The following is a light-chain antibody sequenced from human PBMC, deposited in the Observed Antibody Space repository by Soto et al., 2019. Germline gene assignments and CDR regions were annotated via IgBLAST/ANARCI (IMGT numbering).Light chain of an antibody. CDR1: QGISSA. J-gene: IGKJ5*01. CDR3: QQLKTYPFT. Sequence: AIQLTQSPSSLSASVGDRVSITCQASQGISSALAWYQHKPGKAPKILIYDASSLQSGVPSRFSGSESGTDCTLTISSLQPEDFAASYCQQLKTYPFTFGQGTRLEIK. CDR2: DAS. V-gene: IGKV1-13*02.